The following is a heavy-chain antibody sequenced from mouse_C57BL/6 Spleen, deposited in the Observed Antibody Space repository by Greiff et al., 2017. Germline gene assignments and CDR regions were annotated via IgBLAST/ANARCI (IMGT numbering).Heavy chain of an antibody. CDR3: AREGVVARYFDV. CDR2: IYPGSGNT. J-gene: IGHJ1*03. V-gene: IGHV1-76*01. Sequence: QVQLQQSGAELVRPGASVKLSCKASGYTFTDYYINWVKKRPGQGLEWIARIYPGSGNTYYNEKFKGKATLTAEKSSSTAYMQLSSLTSEDSAVYFCAREGVVARYFDVWGTGTTVTVSS. D-gene: IGHD1-1*01. CDR1: GYTFTDYY.